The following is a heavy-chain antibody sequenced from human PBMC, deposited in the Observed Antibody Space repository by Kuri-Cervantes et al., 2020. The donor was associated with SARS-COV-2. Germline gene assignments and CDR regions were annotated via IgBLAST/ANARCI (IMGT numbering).Heavy chain of an antibody. D-gene: IGHD6-13*01. CDR3: AKVSLNSDSSTLGRFDL. CDR1: GFTFGSYD. J-gene: IGHJ4*02. V-gene: IGHV3-23*01. Sequence: GGSLRPSCAASGFTFGSYDMNWVRQAPGKGLEWVSTISVSGGSTYYADSVKGRFTISRDSSENTLYLQTNSLRAEDTAIYYCAKVSLNSDSSTLGRFDLWCLGTLVTVSS. CDR2: ISVSGGST.